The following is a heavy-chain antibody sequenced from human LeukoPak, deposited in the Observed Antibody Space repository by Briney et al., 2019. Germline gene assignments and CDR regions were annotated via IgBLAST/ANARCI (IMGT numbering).Heavy chain of an antibody. V-gene: IGHV5-51*01. Sequence: GGSLKISCKGSGYSFTDYWIAWVAQIPGQGLEWMGLFYPRDSEIRSRPSFQGQVTISADKSINTAYLQWSSLKASDTAMYYCARLSRITMVRGAMDAWGQGTPVTVSS. J-gene: IGHJ6*02. CDR2: FYPRDSEI. CDR1: GYSFTDYW. D-gene: IGHD3-10*01. CDR3: ARLSRITMVRGAMDA.